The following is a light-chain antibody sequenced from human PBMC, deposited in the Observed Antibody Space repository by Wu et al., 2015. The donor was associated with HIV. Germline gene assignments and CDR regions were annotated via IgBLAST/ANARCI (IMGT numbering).Light chain of an antibody. CDR2: GAS. CDR1: QSVSSR. CDR3: QQYNKWYT. J-gene: IGKJ2*01. V-gene: IGKV3-15*01. Sequence: EIVMTQSPPTLSVSPGERVTLSCRASQSVSSRLAWYQRKPGQPPRLLIYGASTRATGIPARFSGSGSGTEFTLTISSMQSEDFAVYYCQQYNKWYTFGQGTKLEIK.